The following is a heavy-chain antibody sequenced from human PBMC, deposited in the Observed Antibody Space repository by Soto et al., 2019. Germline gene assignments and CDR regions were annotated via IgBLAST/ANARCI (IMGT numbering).Heavy chain of an antibody. D-gene: IGHD3-9*01. CDR1: DDSINSDKYY. V-gene: IGHV4-39*01. J-gene: IGHJ4*02. Sequence: LETLSLTCSVSDDSINSDKYYWGWIRKPPGKGLEWIGSIYYRGNAYYNPSLQTRVTISLDKSKSQFSLKLNSVTAADSAVYFCARLEGLATISYYFDFWGPGALVTVSS. CDR3: ARLEGLATISYYFDF. CDR2: IYYRGNA.